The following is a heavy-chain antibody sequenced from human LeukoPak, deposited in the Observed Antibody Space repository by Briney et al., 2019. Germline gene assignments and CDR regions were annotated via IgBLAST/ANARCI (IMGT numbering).Heavy chain of an antibody. V-gene: IGHV4-39*01. CDR3: ARHSGSYYDNYDY. Sequence: SETLSLTCSVSGGSISGRRYYWGWIRQPPGRGLEWIGSIHYDGATYYNPSLKSRVTISVDTSKNQFSLKLNSVTATDTAVYYCARHSGSYYDNYDYWGQGTLVTVSS. CDR2: IHYDGAT. J-gene: IGHJ4*02. D-gene: IGHD1-26*01. CDR1: GGSISGRRYY.